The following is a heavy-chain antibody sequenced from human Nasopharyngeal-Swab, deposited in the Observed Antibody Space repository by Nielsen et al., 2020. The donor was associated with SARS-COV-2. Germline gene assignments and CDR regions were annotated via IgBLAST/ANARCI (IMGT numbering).Heavy chain of an antibody. V-gene: IGHV1-18*01. CDR2: VSPFNGRT. D-gene: IGHD1-1*01. Sequence: ASVKVSCKASGYTFTNYGVSWVRQAPGQGLEWMGWVSPFNGRTNYIQKFQGRIIMTTDTSTNTAFMELTDLTSDDTAVYYCATDHWNRFDYWGQGTQVTVSS. CDR1: GYTFTNYG. J-gene: IGHJ4*02. CDR3: ATDHWNRFDY.